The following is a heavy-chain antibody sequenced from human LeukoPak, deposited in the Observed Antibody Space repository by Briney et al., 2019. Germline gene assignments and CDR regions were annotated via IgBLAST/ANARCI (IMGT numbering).Heavy chain of an antibody. CDR1: GFTFSDYY. J-gene: IGHJ5*02. Sequence: PGGSLRLSCAASGFTFSDYYMSWIRQAPGKGLEWVSYISSSGSTIYYADSVKGRFTISRDNAKNSLYLQMNSLRAEDTAVYYCARGPLHHSSSDNWFDPWGQGTLVTVSS. CDR3: ARGPLHHSSSDNWFDP. CDR2: ISSSGSTI. D-gene: IGHD6-6*01. V-gene: IGHV3-11*01.